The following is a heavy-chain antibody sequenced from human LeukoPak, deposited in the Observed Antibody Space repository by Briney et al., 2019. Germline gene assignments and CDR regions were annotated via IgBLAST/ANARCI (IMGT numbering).Heavy chain of an antibody. CDR1: GFTFAHYA. J-gene: IGHJ4*02. V-gene: IGHV3-9*01. Sequence: GGSLRLSCTASGFTFAHYAVHWVRQAPGKGLEWVSTISQSCGSIGYADSVKGRFTISRDNAKDSLFLQMSGLRPEDTAFYYCARDRAAAPRGYFDYWGQGILVTVSS. D-gene: IGHD6-13*01. CDR2: ISQSCGSI. CDR3: ARDRAAAPRGYFDY.